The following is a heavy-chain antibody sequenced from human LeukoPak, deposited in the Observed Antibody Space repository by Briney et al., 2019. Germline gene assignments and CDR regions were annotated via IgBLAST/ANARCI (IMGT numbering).Heavy chain of an antibody. Sequence: GGSLRLSCAASGFTFSSYGMNWVRQAPGKGLEWVAFIRFDGRDKYYTDSVKGRFTISRDNSKSTLDLQMNSLRVEDTAVYYCAKDRYSTSSTFTVNPFDYWGQGILVTVSS. CDR3: AKDRYSTSSTFTVNPFDY. D-gene: IGHD2-2*01. J-gene: IGHJ4*02. CDR2: IRFDGRDK. CDR1: GFTFSSYG. V-gene: IGHV3-30*02.